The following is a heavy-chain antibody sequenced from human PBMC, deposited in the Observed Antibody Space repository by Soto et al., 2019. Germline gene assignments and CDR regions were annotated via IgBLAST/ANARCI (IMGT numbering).Heavy chain of an antibody. CDR3: ARARTQSRIAAPGTFDP. Sequence: ASVKVSCKASVYTFTGYYMHWVRQAPGQGLEWMGWIIPNSGGTNYAQKFQGWVTMTRDTSISTAYMELSRLRSDDTAVYYCARARTQSRIAAPGTFDPWGQGTLVTVSS. D-gene: IGHD6-13*01. V-gene: IGHV1-2*04. CDR2: IIPNSGGT. CDR1: VYTFTGYY. J-gene: IGHJ5*02.